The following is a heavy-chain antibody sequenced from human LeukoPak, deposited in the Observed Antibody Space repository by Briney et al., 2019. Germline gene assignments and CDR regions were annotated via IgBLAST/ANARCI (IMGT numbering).Heavy chain of an antibody. D-gene: IGHD1-7*01. J-gene: IGHJ4*02. CDR1: GGSISSGGYY. Sequence: SETLSLTCTVSGGSISSGGYYWSWIRQHPGKGLEWIGYIYYSGSTYYNPSLKSRVTTSVDTSKNQFSLKLSSVTAADTAVYYCARDRAGTFDYWGQGTLVTVSS. CDR3: ARDRAGTFDY. V-gene: IGHV4-31*03. CDR2: IYYSGST.